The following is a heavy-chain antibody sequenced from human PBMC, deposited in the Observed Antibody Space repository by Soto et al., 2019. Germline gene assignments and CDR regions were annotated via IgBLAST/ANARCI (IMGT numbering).Heavy chain of an antibody. CDR1: GYTFTSYG. CDR3: ARDGTYYYDSSGYYNNWFDP. J-gene: IGHJ5*02. D-gene: IGHD3-22*01. Sequence: QVQLVQSGAEVKKPGASVKVSCKASGYTFTSYGISWVRQAPGQGLEWMGWISAYNGNTNYAQKLQGRVTLTTGTSTSTAYMELRGLRSDDTAVYYCARDGTYYYDSSGYYNNWFDPWGQGTLVTVSS. V-gene: IGHV1-18*04. CDR2: ISAYNGNT.